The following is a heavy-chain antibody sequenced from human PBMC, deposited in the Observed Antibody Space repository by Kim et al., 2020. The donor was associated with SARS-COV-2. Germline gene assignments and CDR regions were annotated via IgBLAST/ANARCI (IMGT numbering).Heavy chain of an antibody. Sequence: ADSVRGRFTISRENSKNTLFLQMDSRRVDDTAVYYCAKALLYVPGRGYFDSWGQGVVVTVSS. CDR3: AKALLYVPGRGYFDS. D-gene: IGHD3-10*01. J-gene: IGHJ4*02. V-gene: IGHV3-23*01.